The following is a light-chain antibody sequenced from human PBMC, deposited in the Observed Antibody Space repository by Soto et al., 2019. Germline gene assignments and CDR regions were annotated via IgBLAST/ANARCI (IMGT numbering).Light chain of an antibody. CDR1: SSDVGGYNY. V-gene: IGLV2-14*01. CDR3: SSYTSSSPYVV. CDR2: DVS. Sequence: QSALTQPASVSGSPGQSITISCTGTSSDVGGYNYVSWYQQHPGKAPKLMIYDVSNRPSGVSNRFSGSKSGNTASLTISGLQAEDEADYYCSSYTSSSPYVVFGGGTKPTVL. J-gene: IGLJ2*01.